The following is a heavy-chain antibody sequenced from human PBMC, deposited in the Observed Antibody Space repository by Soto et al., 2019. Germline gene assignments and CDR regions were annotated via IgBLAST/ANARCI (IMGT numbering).Heavy chain of an antibody. CDR3: ARDSGSYKLFDY. V-gene: IGHV1-69*13. D-gene: IGHD1-26*01. CDR2: IIPIFGTA. Sequence: SVKVSCKASGGTFSSYAISWVRQAPGQGLEWMGGIIPIFGTANYAQKFQGRVTITADESTSTAYMELSSLRSEDTAVYYCARDSGSYKLFDYWGQGTLVTVSS. J-gene: IGHJ4*02. CDR1: GGTFSSYA.